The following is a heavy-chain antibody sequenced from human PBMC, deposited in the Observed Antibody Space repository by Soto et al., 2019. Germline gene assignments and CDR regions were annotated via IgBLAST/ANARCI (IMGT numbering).Heavy chain of an antibody. Sequence: SVPLSLPSTVSSGTFRSYYWNWIRQKKGKGLEWIGYIYHSGSTNYNPSLKSRVTMSVDTSKNQFSLRLTSVTATDTAVYYCATNSQSAGISSSLTYYFSYLALRANGTTLPVTS. V-gene: IGHV4-59*08. CDR2: IYHSGST. D-gene: IGHD6-13*01. CDR1: SGTFRSYY. CDR3: ATNSQSAGISSSLTYYFSYLAL. J-gene: IGHJ6*03.